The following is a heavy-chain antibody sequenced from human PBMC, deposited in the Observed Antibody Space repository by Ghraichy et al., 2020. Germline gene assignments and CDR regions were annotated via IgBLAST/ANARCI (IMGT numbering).Heavy chain of an antibody. J-gene: IGHJ4*02. CDR1: GFTFSSYG. D-gene: IGHD6-19*01. CDR3: AKWTSSGWNGDY. V-gene: IGHV3-30*18. Sequence: LSLTCAASGFTFSSYGMHWVRQAPGKGLEWVAVISYDGSNKYYADSVKGRFTISRDNSKNTLYLQMNSLRAEDTAVYYCAKWTSSGWNGDYWGQGTLVTVSS. CDR2: ISYDGSNK.